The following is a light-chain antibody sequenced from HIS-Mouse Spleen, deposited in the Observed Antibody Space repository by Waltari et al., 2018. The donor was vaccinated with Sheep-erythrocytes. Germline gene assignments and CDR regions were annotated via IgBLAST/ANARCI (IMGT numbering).Light chain of an antibody. J-gene: IGLJ3*02. CDR2: EGS. Sequence: QSALTQPASVSGSPGPSITLSCTGTSSDVGRYNLVPWYQQHPGKAPKLMIYEGSKRPSGVSNRFSGSKSGNTASLTISGLQAEDEADYYCCSYAGSSTPWVFGGGTKLTVL. CDR3: CSYAGSSTPWV. V-gene: IGLV2-23*01. CDR1: SSDVGRYNL.